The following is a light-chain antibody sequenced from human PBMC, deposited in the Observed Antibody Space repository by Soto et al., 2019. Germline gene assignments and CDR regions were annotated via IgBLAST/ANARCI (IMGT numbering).Light chain of an antibody. CDR2: GAS. Sequence: EIVMTQSPATLSVSPGERATLSCRSSQSVSSSYLAWYQQKPGQAPRLLIYGASTRATGIPARFSGSGSGTEFTLTISSLQSEDFAVYFCQQHDHWPATFGQGTKVDIK. V-gene: IGKV3-15*01. J-gene: IGKJ1*01. CDR1: QSVSSSY. CDR3: QQHDHWPAT.